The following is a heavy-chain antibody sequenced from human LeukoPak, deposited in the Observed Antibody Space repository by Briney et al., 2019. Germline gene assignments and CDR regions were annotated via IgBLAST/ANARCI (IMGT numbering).Heavy chain of an antibody. D-gene: IGHD3-22*01. CDR2: ISWNSNII. J-gene: IGHJ4*02. V-gene: IGHV3-9*01. Sequence: GGSLRLSCAASGFTFDDYAMHWVRQAPGKGLEWVSGISWNSNIIGYADSVKGRFTISRDNAKNSLYLQMNSLRAEDTAVYYCARGMNYDSSGPLGYWGQGTLVTVSS. CDR1: GFTFDDYA. CDR3: ARGMNYDSSGPLGY.